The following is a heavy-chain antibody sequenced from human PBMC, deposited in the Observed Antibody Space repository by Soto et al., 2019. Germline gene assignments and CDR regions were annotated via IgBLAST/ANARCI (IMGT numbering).Heavy chain of an antibody. CDR3: ARDTGDGPFDF. D-gene: IGHD7-27*01. V-gene: IGHV1-3*01. CDR1: GYTFSSYA. J-gene: IGHJ4*02. CDR2: INAGYGNT. Sequence: SAVKVSCKASGYTFSSYAMHWLRQAPGQRLEWMGWINAGYGNTKSSQKFQDRVTISRDTSASTAYMELTSLRSEDTAVYYCARDTGDGPFDFWGQGTLVTVSS.